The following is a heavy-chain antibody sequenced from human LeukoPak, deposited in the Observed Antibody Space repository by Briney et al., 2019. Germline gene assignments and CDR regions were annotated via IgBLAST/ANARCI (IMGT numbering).Heavy chain of an antibody. J-gene: IGHJ4*02. CDR1: GFTFSGYT. CDR3: ARLGCGGGNCPKAGRAVGGY. CDR2: ISDSGSFI. Sequence: GGSLRLSCTGSGFTFSGYTFTWVRQAPGKGLEWVSSISDSGSFIYYADSVTGRFTVSRDNARKSLYLQMDSLRAEDTAVYYCARLGCGGGNCPKAGRAVGGYWGQGTLVTVSS. D-gene: IGHD2-21*01. V-gene: IGHV3-21*01.